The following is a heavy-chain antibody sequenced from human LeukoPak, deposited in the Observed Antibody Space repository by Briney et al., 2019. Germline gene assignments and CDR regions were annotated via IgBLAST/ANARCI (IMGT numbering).Heavy chain of an antibody. Sequence: GGSLRLSCAASGFTFNTYAMSWVRQAPGKGLEWVSAVSGSGGSTYYADSVKGRFTISRDNSKNTLYLQMNSLRAEDTAVYYCARSITMIVVVIRGRGYYFDYWGQGTLVTVSS. V-gene: IGHV3-23*01. CDR3: ARSITMIVVVIRGRGYYFDY. D-gene: IGHD3-22*01. J-gene: IGHJ4*02. CDR1: GFTFNTYA. CDR2: VSGSGGST.